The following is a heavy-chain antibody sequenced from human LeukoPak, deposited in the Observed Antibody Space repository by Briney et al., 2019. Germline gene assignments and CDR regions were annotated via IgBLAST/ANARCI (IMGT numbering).Heavy chain of an antibody. Sequence: SETLSLTCTVSGGSISSYYWSWIRRPPGKGLEWIGYIYYSGSTNYNPSLKSRVTISVDTSKNQFSLKLSSVTAADTAVYYCARSSGWLHDAFDIWGQGTMVTVSS. CDR2: IYYSGST. CDR3: ARSSGWLHDAFDI. J-gene: IGHJ3*02. D-gene: IGHD6-19*01. CDR1: GGSISSYY. V-gene: IGHV4-59*01.